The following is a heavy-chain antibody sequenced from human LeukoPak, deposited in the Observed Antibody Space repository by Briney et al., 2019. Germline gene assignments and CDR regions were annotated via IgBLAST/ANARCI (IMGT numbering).Heavy chain of an antibody. CDR3: AKAGATDSDV. CDR2: VYNDGST. V-gene: IGHV3-53*01. Sequence: PGGSLRLSCAASGFTVSSNYMSWVRQAPGKGLEWVSVVYNDGSTYYADSVKGRFTISRDNSKNTLYLQMNSLRAEDTAVYYCAKAGATDSDVWGKGTTVTVSS. D-gene: IGHD1-26*01. CDR1: GFTVSSNY. J-gene: IGHJ6*04.